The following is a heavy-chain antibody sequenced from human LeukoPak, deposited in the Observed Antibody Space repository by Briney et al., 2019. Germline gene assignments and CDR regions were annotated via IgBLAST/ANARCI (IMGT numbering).Heavy chain of an antibody. Sequence: GGSLRLSCAASGFTFSRYWMSWVRQAPGKGLEWVANIKQDGSEKYYVDSVKGRFTISRDSAKNSLYLQMNSLRAEDTAVYYCARDGWATSDYWGQGTLVTVSS. D-gene: IGHD3-10*01. CDR2: IKQDGSEK. CDR3: ARDGWATSDY. V-gene: IGHV3-7*01. J-gene: IGHJ4*02. CDR1: GFTFSRYW.